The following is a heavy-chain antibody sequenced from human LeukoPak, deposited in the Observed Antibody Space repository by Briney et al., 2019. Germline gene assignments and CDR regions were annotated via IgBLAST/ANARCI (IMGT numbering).Heavy chain of an antibody. CDR2: ISYDGSNK. Sequence: PGGSLRLSCAASGFTFSSYGMHWVRQAPGKGLEWVAVISYDGSNKYYADSVKGRFTISRDNSKNTLYLQMNSLRAEDTAVYYCAKAPGGWHYNYFVYWGQGTLVTVSS. CDR1: GFTFSSYG. J-gene: IGHJ4*02. D-gene: IGHD6-19*01. V-gene: IGHV3-30*18. CDR3: AKAPGGWHYNYFVY.